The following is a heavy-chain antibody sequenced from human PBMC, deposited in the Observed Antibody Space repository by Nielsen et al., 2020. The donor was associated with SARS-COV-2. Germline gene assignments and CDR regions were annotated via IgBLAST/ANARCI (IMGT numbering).Heavy chain of an antibody. CDR3: ARHVGYFDY. V-gene: IGHV4-39*01. Sequence: SETLSPTCTLPGGSISSSSYYWGWIRQPPGKGLEWIGSIYYSGSTYYNPSLKSRVTISVDTSKNQFSLKLSSVTAADTAVYYCARHVGYFDYWGQGTLVTVSS. CDR2: IYYSGST. CDR1: GGSISSSSYY. J-gene: IGHJ4*02.